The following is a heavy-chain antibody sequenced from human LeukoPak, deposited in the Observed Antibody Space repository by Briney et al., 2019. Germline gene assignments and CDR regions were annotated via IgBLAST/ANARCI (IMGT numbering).Heavy chain of an antibody. J-gene: IGHJ4*02. V-gene: IGHV3-7*03. CDR2: IKQDGGEK. D-gene: IGHD3-3*01. Sequence: PGGSLRLSCAASGFTFSSYWMSWVRQAPGKGLEWVANIKQDGGEKYYVDSVKGRFTISRDNAKNSLYLQMNSLRAEDTAVYYCATGLYYDFWSGYPQLFDYWGQGTLVTVSS. CDR1: GFTFSSYW. CDR3: ATGLYYDFWSGYPQLFDY.